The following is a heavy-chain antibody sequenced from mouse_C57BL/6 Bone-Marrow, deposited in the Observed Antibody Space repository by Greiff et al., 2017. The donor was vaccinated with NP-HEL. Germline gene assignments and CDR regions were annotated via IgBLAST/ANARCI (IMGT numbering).Heavy chain of an antibody. V-gene: IGHV1-42*01. Sequence: EVQLQQSGPELVKPGASVKISCKASGYSFTGYYMNWVKQSPEKSLEWIGEINPSTGGTTYNQKFKAKATLTVDKSSSTAYMQLKSLTSEDSAVYYCASFGGYGTFAYWGQGTLVTVSA. CDR3: ASFGGYGTFAY. CDR2: INPSTGGT. CDR1: GYSFTGYY. D-gene: IGHD2-1*01. J-gene: IGHJ3*01.